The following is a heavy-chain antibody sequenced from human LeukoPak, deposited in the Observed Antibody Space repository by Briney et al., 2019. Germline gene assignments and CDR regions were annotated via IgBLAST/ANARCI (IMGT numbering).Heavy chain of an antibody. V-gene: IGHV3-21*01. J-gene: IGHJ6*03. CDR2: ISSSSSYI. CDR3: ARAYSGRYGLGYYYMDV. D-gene: IGHD1-26*01. CDR1: GFTFSSYS. Sequence: GGSLRLSCAGSGFTFSSYSMNWVRQAPGKGLDGVSSISSSSSYIYYADSVKGRFTTSRYNAKNSMYLQMNSLRADDTAVYYCARAYSGRYGLGYYYMDVWGKGTTVTISS.